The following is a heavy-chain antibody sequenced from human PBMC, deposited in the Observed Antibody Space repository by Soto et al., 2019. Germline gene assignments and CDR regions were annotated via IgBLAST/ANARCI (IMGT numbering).Heavy chain of an antibody. Sequence: NPSETLSLTCTVYGGSFSDYYWSWIRQPPGKGLEWIGGIYPSGSTNYNPSLKSRVTISIDTSKNQLSLSLSSVTAADTAVYFCARGGAVIATSAVDYWGQGTLVTVSS. CDR2: IYPSGST. CDR1: GGSFSDYY. J-gene: IGHJ4*02. CDR3: ARGGAVIATSAVDY. V-gene: IGHV4-34*01. D-gene: IGHD2-21*01.